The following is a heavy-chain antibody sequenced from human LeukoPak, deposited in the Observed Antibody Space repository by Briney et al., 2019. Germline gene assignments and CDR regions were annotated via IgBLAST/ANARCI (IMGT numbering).Heavy chain of an antibody. D-gene: IGHD3-9*01. Sequence: ASVKVSCKASGYSFTGYYIHWVRQAPGQGLEWMGWINPNSGVTNYAQKFQGRVTMTRDTSISTAYMKLSRLISDDTAFYYCARAPYDILTGYRSFDYWGQGALVTVSS. CDR3: ARAPYDILTGYRSFDY. J-gene: IGHJ4*02. CDR1: GYSFTGYY. V-gene: IGHV1-2*02. CDR2: INPNSGVT.